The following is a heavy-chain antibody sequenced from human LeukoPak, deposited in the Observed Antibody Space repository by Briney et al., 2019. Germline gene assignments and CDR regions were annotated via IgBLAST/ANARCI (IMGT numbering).Heavy chain of an antibody. CDR2: ISYDGSNK. CDR1: GFTFSSYA. Sequence: PGRSLRLSCAASGFTFSSYAMHWVRQAPGKGLKWVAVISYDGSNKYYADSVKGRFTISRDNSKNTLYLQMNSLRAEDTAVYYCARIGRLRFLEWLQTLPEFDYWGQGTLVTVSS. V-gene: IGHV3-30-3*01. D-gene: IGHD3-3*01. CDR3: ARIGRLRFLEWLQTLPEFDY. J-gene: IGHJ4*02.